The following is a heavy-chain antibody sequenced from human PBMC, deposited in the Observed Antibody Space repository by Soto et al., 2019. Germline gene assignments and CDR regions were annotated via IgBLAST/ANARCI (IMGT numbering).Heavy chain of an antibody. CDR2: IYWNDDK. Sequence: SGPTLVNPTQTLTLTCTFSGFSLSTSGVGVGWIRQPPGKALEWLALIYWNDDKRYSPSLKSRLTITKDTSKNQVVLTMTNMDPVDTATYYCAHRLSPYSGVVTLFDYWGQGTLVTVSS. CDR1: GFSLSTSGVG. CDR3: AHRLSPYSGVVTLFDY. D-gene: IGHD3-3*01. J-gene: IGHJ4*02. V-gene: IGHV2-5*01.